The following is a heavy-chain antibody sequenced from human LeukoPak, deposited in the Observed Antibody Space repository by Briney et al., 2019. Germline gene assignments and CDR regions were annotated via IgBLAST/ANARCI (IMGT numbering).Heavy chain of an antibody. CDR1: GFPFNAYW. V-gene: IGHV3-7*03. CDR2: IRQDGDTK. D-gene: IGHD5-18*01. CDR3: ARLGVDTAMADAFDI. Sequence: GGSLRLSCAASGFPFNAYWMIWVRQAPGKGLEWVANIRQDGDTKYYVDSVKGRFTISRDNAMNSLYVQMNSLRAEDTAIYYCARLGVDTAMADAFDIWGQGTMVTVSS. J-gene: IGHJ3*02.